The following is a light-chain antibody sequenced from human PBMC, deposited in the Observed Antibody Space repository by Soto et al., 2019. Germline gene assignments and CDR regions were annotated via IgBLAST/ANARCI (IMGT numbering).Light chain of an antibody. CDR1: QSVSSN. J-gene: IGKJ4*01. CDR2: DAS. CDR3: QQYNDWLS. Sequence: EIVMTQSPATLSVSPGERATLSCRVSQSVSSNLAWYHQKPDQPPRLLIYDASTRATGLPARFSGSGSGTEFTLTISSLQSEDFGVYFCQQYNDWLSFGGGTKVEIK. V-gene: IGKV3-15*01.